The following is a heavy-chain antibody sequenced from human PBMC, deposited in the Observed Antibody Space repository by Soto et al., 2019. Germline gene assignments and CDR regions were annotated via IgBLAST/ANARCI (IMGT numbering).Heavy chain of an antibody. CDR3: ARNRRETGDFDY. Sequence: QVQLVQSGAEVKKPGASVKVSCKASGYTFTTYDVNWMRQATGQGPEWLGWMNPYNGDTGYAQKFQGRVTLTRDTSMNTAYLELSSLTYEDTAVYYCARNRRETGDFDYWGQVTLVTVSS. CDR2: MNPYNGDT. V-gene: IGHV1-8*02. J-gene: IGHJ4*02. D-gene: IGHD7-27*01. CDR1: GYTFTTYD.